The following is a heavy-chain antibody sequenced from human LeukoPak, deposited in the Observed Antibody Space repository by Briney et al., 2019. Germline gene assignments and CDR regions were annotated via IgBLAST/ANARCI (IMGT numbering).Heavy chain of an antibody. D-gene: IGHD5-18*01. J-gene: IGHJ4*02. V-gene: IGHV1-2*02. CDR3: ARAPSWIQLWLLGY. CDR2: INPNSGGT. Sequence: ASVKVSCKASGYTFTGYYMHWVRQAPGQGLEWMGWINPNSGGTNYAQKFQGRVIMTRDTSISTAYMELSRLRSDDTAVYYCARAPSWIQLWLLGYWGQGTLVTVSS. CDR1: GYTFTGYY.